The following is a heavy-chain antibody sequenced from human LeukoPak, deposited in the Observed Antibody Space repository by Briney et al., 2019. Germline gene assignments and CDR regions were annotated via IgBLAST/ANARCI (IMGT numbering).Heavy chain of an antibody. J-gene: IGHJ4*02. Sequence: GASVKVSCMASGYXFTRYGMSWVRQAPGQGLEWMGWINPDNGNTKYAQKFQGRVTMTTDTSTSTAHMELRSLRSDDTAVYYCATYYCSTTSCYPYFFDYWGQGTLVTVSS. CDR3: ATYYCSTTSCYPYFFDY. D-gene: IGHD2-2*01. CDR2: INPDNGNT. V-gene: IGHV1-18*01. CDR1: GYXFTRYG.